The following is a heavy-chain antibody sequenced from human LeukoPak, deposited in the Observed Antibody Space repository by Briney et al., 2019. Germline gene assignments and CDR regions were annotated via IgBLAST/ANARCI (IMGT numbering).Heavy chain of an antibody. J-gene: IGHJ5*02. D-gene: IGHD4-17*01. V-gene: IGHV1-69*06. Sequence: ASVKVSCKASGGTFSSYAINWVRQAPGQGLEWMGGIIPIFGTANYAQKFQGRVTITADKSTSTAYMELSSLRSEDTAVYYCARDLDYGDPSWGQGTLVTVSS. CDR1: GGTFSSYA. CDR3: ARDLDYGDPS. CDR2: IIPIFGTA.